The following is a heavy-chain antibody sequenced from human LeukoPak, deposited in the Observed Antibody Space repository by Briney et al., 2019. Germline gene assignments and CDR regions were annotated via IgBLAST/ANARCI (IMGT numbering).Heavy chain of an antibody. Sequence: SETLSLTCTVSGGSISSYYWSWIRQPPGKKLEWIGYIYYSGNTNYNPSLKSRLTISIDTSKNQFSLKLGSVTAADTAVYFCARVGYSYGFDYWGQGTLVTVSS. V-gene: IGHV4-59*08. J-gene: IGHJ4*02. CDR3: ARVGYSYGFDY. CDR1: GGSISSYY. CDR2: IYYSGNT. D-gene: IGHD5-18*01.